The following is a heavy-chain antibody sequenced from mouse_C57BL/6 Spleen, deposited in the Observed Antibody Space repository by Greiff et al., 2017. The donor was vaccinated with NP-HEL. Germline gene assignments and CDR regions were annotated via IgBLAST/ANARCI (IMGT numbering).Heavy chain of an antibody. CDR3: ARGGYYSVNWYFDV. CDR2: IDPSDSET. D-gene: IGHD2-3*01. Sequence: QVQLQQPGAELVRPGSSVKLSCKASGYTFTSYWMHWVKQRPIQGLEWIGNIDPSDSETHYNQKFKDKATLTVDKSSSTAYMQLSSLTSEDSAVYYCARGGYYSVNWYFDVWGTGTTVTVSS. V-gene: IGHV1-52*01. CDR1: GYTFTSYW. J-gene: IGHJ1*03.